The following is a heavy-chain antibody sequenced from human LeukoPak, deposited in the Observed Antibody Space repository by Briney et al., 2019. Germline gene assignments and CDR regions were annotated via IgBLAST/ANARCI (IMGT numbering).Heavy chain of an antibody. Sequence: GESLKISCKGSGYSFTSYWIGWVRQLPGKGLEWMGIIYPGGSDTRYSPSFQGQVTISADKSISTAYLQWSSLKASDTAMYYCARPYYDSSGYYHAAFGYWGQGTLVTVSS. J-gene: IGHJ4*02. D-gene: IGHD3-22*01. CDR3: ARPYYDSSGYYHAAFGY. CDR1: GYSFTSYW. CDR2: IYPGGSDT. V-gene: IGHV5-51*01.